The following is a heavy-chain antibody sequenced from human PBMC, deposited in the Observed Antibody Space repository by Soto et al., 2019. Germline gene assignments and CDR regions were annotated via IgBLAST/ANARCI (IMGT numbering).Heavy chain of an antibody. Sequence: GGSLRLSCAASGFTVSSNYMSWVRQAPGKGLEWVSVIYSGGSTYYADSVKGRFTISRHNSKNTLYLQMNSLRAEDTAVYYCARDARSGDGYSRGAFDIWGQGTMVTVSS. V-gene: IGHV3-66*01. D-gene: IGHD5-18*01. CDR1: GFTVSSNY. CDR2: IYSGGST. CDR3: ARDARSGDGYSRGAFDI. J-gene: IGHJ3*02.